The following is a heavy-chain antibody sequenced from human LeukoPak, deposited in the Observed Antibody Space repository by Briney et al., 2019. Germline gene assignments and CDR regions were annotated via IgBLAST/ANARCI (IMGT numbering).Heavy chain of an antibody. CDR1: GGSISSGGYY. J-gene: IGHJ5*02. CDR3: ARHVVYSSSWFPSNWFDP. D-gene: IGHD6-13*01. Sequence: SQTLSLTCTVSGGSISSGGYYWSWIRQHPGKGLEWIGYIYYSGSTYYNPSLKSRVTISVDTSKNQFSLKLSSVTAADTAVYYCARHVVYSSSWFPSNWFDPWGQGTLVTVSS. CDR2: IYYSGST. V-gene: IGHV4-31*03.